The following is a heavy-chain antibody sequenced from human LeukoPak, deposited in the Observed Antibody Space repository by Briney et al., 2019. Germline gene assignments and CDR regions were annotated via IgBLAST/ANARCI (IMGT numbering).Heavy chain of an antibody. CDR3: ARVTMGATIANFNYYHMDV. D-gene: IGHD3-3*01. CDR1: GFFFSSYS. J-gene: IGHJ6*03. CDR2: IISNGGTT. Sequence: TGGSLRLSCAASGFFFSSYSMHWVRQPPGKGLEFVSAIISNGGTTHYADSVKGRFAISRDNSKNTLFLQMGSLRVEDMAVYYCARVTMGATIANFNYYHMDVWGKGTTVTVSS. V-gene: IGHV3-64*02.